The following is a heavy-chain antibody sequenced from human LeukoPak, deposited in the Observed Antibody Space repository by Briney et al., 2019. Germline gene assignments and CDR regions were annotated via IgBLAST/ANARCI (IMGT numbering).Heavy chain of an antibody. CDR2: ISGSGGST. Sequence: GGSLRLSCAASGFTFSSYAMSWVRQAPGKGLEWVSAISGSGGSTYYADSVKGRFTISRDNSKNTLYLQMNSLRAEDTAVYYCAKDRWYSSGWYPIEGYWGQGTLVTVSS. CDR3: AKDRWYSSGWYPIEGY. J-gene: IGHJ4*02. V-gene: IGHV3-23*01. CDR1: GFTFSSYA. D-gene: IGHD6-19*01.